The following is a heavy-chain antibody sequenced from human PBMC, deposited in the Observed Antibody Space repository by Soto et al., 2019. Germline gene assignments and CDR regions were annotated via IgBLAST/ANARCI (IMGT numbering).Heavy chain of an antibody. CDR2: ISGFNGNT. D-gene: IGHD6-13*01. CDR3: ARASAYSTPWSFDN. Sequence: QVQLVQSGAEVKKPGASVRVSCKASGYTFSRYGISWVRQAPGQGPVWMGGISGFNGNTKESEKLQGRVTLTTDTAANTAHMELRGLRSDDTAVYYCARASAYSTPWSFDNWGQGTLVTVSS. CDR1: GYTFSRYG. V-gene: IGHV1-18*01. J-gene: IGHJ4*02.